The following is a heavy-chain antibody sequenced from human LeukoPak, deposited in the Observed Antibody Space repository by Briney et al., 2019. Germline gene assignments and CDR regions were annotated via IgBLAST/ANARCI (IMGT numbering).Heavy chain of an antibody. CDR2: ISYDGSNK. D-gene: IGHD3-3*01. CDR1: GFTFSSYG. Sequence: GGSLRLSCAASGFTFSSYGMHWVRQAPGKGLEWVAVISYDGSNKYYADSVKGRFTISRDNSKNTLYLQMNSLRAEDTAVHYCAKDLGYDFWSGYYTDAPDYWGQGTLVTVSS. V-gene: IGHV3-30*18. CDR3: AKDLGYDFWSGYYTDAPDY. J-gene: IGHJ4*02.